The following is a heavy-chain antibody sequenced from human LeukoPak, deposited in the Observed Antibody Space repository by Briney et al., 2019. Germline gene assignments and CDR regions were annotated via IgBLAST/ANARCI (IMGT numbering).Heavy chain of an antibody. CDR1: GYTFTGYY. CDR2: MNPNSGNT. Sequence: ASVKVSCKASGYTFTGYYMHWVRQAPGQGLEWMGWMNPNSGNTGYAQKFQGRVTMTRNTSISTAYMELSSLRSEDTAVYYCARGTWAGTFDYWGQGTLVTVSS. V-gene: IGHV1-8*02. J-gene: IGHJ4*02. CDR3: ARGTWAGTFDY. D-gene: IGHD6-19*01.